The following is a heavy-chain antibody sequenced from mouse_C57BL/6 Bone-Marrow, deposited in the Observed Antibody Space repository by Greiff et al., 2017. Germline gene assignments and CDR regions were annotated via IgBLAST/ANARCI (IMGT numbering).Heavy chain of an antibody. D-gene: IGHD2-2*01. J-gene: IGHJ1*03. V-gene: IGHV1-64*01. CDR3: ASYGYYWYFDV. CDR1: GYTFTSYW. CDR2: IHPNSGST. Sequence: QVQLQQPGAELVQPGASVKLSCKASGYTFTSYWMHWVKQRPGQGLEWIGMIHPNSGSTNYNEKFKNKATLTVDQSSSTAYMPLSSLTSEDSAVFACASYGYYWYFDVWGTGTTVTVSS.